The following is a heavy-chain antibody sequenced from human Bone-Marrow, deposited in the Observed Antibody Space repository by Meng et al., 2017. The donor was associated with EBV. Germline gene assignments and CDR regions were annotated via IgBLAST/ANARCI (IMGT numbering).Heavy chain of an antibody. D-gene: IGHD3-9*01. CDR3: AREYIDAWFDP. CDR2: ISSSGSTI. V-gene: IGHV3-11*01. CDR1: GLTFSDYY. J-gene: IGHJ5*02. Sequence: GGVLGKLGGALGTSCAASGLTFSDYYVSWIRQAPRKGLEWVSYISSSGSTIYYADSVKGRFTISRDNAKNSLYLQMNSLRAEDTAVYYCAREYIDAWFDPWGQGTLVTVSS.